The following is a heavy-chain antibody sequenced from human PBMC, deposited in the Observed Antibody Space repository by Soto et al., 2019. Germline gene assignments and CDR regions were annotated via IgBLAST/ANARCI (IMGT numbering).Heavy chain of an antibody. CDR2: ISGSGGST. D-gene: IGHD3-9*01. V-gene: IGHV3-23*01. CDR1: GFTFSSYA. J-gene: IGHJ4*02. Sequence: PGGSLRLSCAASGFTFSSYAVSWVRQAPGKGLEWVSAISGSGGSTYYADSVKGRFTISRDNSKNTLYLQMNSLRAEDTAVYYCAKRTGYYDILTGYSYYFDYWGQGTLVTVSS. CDR3: AKRTGYYDILTGYSYYFDY.